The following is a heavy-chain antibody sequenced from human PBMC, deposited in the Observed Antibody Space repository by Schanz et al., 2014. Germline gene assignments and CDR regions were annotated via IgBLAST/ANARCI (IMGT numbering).Heavy chain of an antibody. Sequence: VQLVESGGGLVQPGGSLRLSCATSGLNFDYYGMNWVRQAPGKGLEWVSNISPTGSSTYYADSVKGRFTISRDNSKNTLYLQMNSLRAEDTAVYYCVPMSIAAHWGQGTLVTVSS. J-gene: IGHJ4*02. CDR2: ISPTGSST. CDR1: GLNFDYYG. D-gene: IGHD6-6*01. CDR3: VPMSIAAH. V-gene: IGHV3-NL1*01.